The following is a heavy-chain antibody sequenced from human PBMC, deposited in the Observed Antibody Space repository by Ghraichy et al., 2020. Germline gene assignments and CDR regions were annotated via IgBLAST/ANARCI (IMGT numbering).Heavy chain of an antibody. Sequence: SETLSLTCAVYGGSFSGYYWSWIRQPPGKGLEWIGEINHSGSTNYNPSLKSRVTISVDTSKNQFSLKLSSVTAADTAVYYCARDTWNGLGYWGQGTLVTVSS. CDR2: INHSGST. J-gene: IGHJ4*02. CDR1: GGSFSGYY. D-gene: IGHD1-20*01. CDR3: ARDTWNGLGY. V-gene: IGHV4-34*01.